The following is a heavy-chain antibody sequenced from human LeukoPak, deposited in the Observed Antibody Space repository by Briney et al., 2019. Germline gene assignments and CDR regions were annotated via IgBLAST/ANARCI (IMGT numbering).Heavy chain of an antibody. CDR2: IYYSGST. CDR3: ARPYYYDSRIDP. V-gene: IGHV4-30-4*01. Sequence: SETLSLTCTVSGGSISSGDYYWSWIRQPPGKGLEWIGYIYYSGSTYYNPSLKSRVTISVDTSKNQLSLKLTSVTAADTAVYYCARPYYYDSRIDPWGQGTLSPSPQ. D-gene: IGHD3-22*01. J-gene: IGHJ5*02. CDR1: GGSISSGDYY.